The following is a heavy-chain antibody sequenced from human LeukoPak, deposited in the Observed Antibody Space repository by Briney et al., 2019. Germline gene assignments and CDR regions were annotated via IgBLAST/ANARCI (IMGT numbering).Heavy chain of an antibody. J-gene: IGHJ4*02. V-gene: IGHV3-30*18. Sequence: GGSLRLSCAASGFTFSSYGMHWVRQAPGKGLEWVAVISYDGSNKYYADSVKGRFTISRDSSKNTLYLQMNSLRAEDTAVYYCAKLVGDSSSWYWWGQGTLVTVSS. CDR3: AKLVGDSSSWYW. D-gene: IGHD6-13*01. CDR1: GFTFSSYG. CDR2: ISYDGSNK.